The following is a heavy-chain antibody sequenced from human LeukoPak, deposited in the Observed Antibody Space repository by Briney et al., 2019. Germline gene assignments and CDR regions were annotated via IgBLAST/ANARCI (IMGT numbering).Heavy chain of an antibody. J-gene: IGHJ4*02. Sequence: GGSLRLSCAASGFTVSSNYMSWVRQAPGKGLEWVSVIYSGGSTYYADSVKGRFTISRDNSKNTLYLQMNSLRAEDTAVYYCARQYCSGGSCPDYFDYWGQETLVTVSS. CDR2: IYSGGST. D-gene: IGHD2-15*01. V-gene: IGHV3-66*02. CDR3: ARQYCSGGSCPDYFDY. CDR1: GFTVSSNY.